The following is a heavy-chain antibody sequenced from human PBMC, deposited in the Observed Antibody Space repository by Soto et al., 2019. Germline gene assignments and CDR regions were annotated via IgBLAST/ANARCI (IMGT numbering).Heavy chain of an antibody. J-gene: IGHJ4*02. CDR3: ARDKTTGLFDY. CDR1: GGSFSGYY. Sequence: QVQLQQWGAGLLKPSETLSLTCAVYGGSFSGYYWTWIRQPPGTGLEWIGEINHSGSTNYNPSLKTRPTISVATSKNQFSLTLTSVTAADTAVYYCARDKTTGLFDYWGQGTLVTVSS. CDR2: INHSGST. V-gene: IGHV4-34*01. D-gene: IGHD1-7*01.